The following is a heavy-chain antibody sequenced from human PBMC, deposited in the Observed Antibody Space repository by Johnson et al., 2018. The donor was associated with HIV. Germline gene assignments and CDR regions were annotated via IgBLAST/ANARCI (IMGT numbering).Heavy chain of an antibody. CDR3: ARGAYSSSWHASDASDI. D-gene: IGHD6-13*01. V-gene: IGHV3-30*03. Sequence: QVQLVESGGGVVQPGRSLRLSCAASGFTFSSYGMHWVRQAPGKGLEWVAVISYDGSNKYYVDSVKGRFTISRDNSKNTLYLQMNSLRAEDTALYYCARGAYSSSWHASDASDIWGQGTMVTVSS. J-gene: IGHJ3*02. CDR2: ISYDGSNK. CDR1: GFTFSSYG.